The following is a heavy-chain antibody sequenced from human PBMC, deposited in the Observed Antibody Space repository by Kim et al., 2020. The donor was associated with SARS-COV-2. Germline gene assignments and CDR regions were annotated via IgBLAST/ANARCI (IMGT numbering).Heavy chain of an antibody. D-gene: IGHD3-10*01. CDR1: GYTFTSYY. J-gene: IGHJ4*02. CDR2: INPSGGST. Sequence: ASVKVSCKASGYTFTSYYMHWVRQAPGQGLEWMGIINPSGGSTSYAQKFQGRVTMTRDTSTSTVYMELSSLRSEDTAVYYCARDRRYYGSGSYYNGEGYFDYWGQGTLVTVSS. CDR3: ARDRRYYGSGSYYNGEGYFDY. V-gene: IGHV1-46*01.